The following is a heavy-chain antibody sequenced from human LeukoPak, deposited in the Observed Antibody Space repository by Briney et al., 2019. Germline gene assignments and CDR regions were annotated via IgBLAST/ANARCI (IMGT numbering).Heavy chain of an antibody. V-gene: IGHV4-39*07. CDR3: ARGRPYNVGLPPWFDP. J-gene: IGHJ5*02. D-gene: IGHD1-14*01. CDR1: GGSISSSSYY. CDR2: IYYSGTT. Sequence: PSETLSLTCTVSGGSISSSSYYWGWIRRPPGKGLEWIGSIYYSGTTYYNPSLKSRVTISVDTSRNQFSLNLSSMTAADTAVYYCARGRPYNVGLPPWFDPWGQGTLVTVSS.